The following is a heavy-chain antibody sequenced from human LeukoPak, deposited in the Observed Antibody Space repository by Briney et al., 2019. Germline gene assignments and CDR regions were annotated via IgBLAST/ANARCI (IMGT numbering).Heavy chain of an antibody. Sequence: GGSLRLSCAGSGFIFNNYAMHWVRQPPGKGLEWVSGISWNSGAIDYADSVRGRFTSSRDNSKNTLYLQMDSLRAEDSAVYYCGKDPAMDMFNPTVIDYWGQGTLVTVSS. D-gene: IGHD2-2*03. CDR1: GFIFNNYA. CDR3: GKDPAMDMFNPTVIDY. J-gene: IGHJ4*02. CDR2: ISWNSGAI. V-gene: IGHV3-9*01.